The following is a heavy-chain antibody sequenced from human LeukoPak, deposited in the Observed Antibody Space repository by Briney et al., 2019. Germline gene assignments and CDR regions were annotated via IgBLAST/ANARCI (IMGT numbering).Heavy chain of an antibody. CDR2: IIPILGIA. D-gene: IGHD6-19*01. CDR3: ARSTYSSGWFYWYFDL. Sequence: ASVKVSCKASGGTVSSYAISWVRQAPGQGLEWMGRIIPILGIANYAQKFQGRVTITADKSTSTAYMELSSLRSEDTAVYYCARSTYSSGWFYWYFDLWGRGTLVTVSS. CDR1: GGTVSSYA. J-gene: IGHJ2*01. V-gene: IGHV1-69*04.